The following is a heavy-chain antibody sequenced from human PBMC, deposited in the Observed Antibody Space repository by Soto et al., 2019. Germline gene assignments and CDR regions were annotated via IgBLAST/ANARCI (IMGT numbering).Heavy chain of an antibody. Sequence: PXGSLRLSCAASGFTFSSYAMXWVRQDPGKGLEWVSAISGSGGSTYYADSVKGRFTISRDNSKNTLYLQMNSLRAEDTAVYYCADSSSSGYDAFDIWGQGTMVTVSS. CDR3: ADSSSSGYDAFDI. D-gene: IGHD6-6*01. V-gene: IGHV3-23*01. CDR1: GFTFSSYA. CDR2: ISGSGGST. J-gene: IGHJ3*02.